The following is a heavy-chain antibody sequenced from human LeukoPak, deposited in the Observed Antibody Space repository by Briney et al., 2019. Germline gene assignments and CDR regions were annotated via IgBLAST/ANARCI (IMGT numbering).Heavy chain of an antibody. CDR3: AKHGRSTWFDP. V-gene: IGHV3-53*05. D-gene: IGHD2-2*01. J-gene: IGHJ5*02. CDR1: GFTVSSNY. CDR2: IYSGGST. Sequence: PGGSLRLSCAASGFTVSSNYMSWVRQAPGKGLEWVSVIYSGGSTYYADSVKGRFTISRDNSKNTLYLQMNSLRAEDTAVYYCAKHGRSTWFDPWGQGTLVTVSS.